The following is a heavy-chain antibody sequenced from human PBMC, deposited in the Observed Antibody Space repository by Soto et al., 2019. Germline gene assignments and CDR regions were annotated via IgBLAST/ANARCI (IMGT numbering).Heavy chain of an antibody. V-gene: IGHV1-2*02. CDR3: ARTTAYCGGDCYADAFDX. D-gene: IGHD2-21*02. J-gene: IGHJ3*02. CDR1: GYTFTGYN. Sequence: ASVKVSCKASGYTFTGYNMHWVRQAPGQGPEWMGCINPNSGGTSYAQTFKGRVTMTRDTSISTTYMEMSRLRSDDTAVYYCARTTAYCGGDCYADAFDXWGQGTMVTVS. CDR2: INPNSGGT.